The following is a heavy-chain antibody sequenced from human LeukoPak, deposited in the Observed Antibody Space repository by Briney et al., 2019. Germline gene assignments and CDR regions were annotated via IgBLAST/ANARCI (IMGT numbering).Heavy chain of an antibody. Sequence: PGRSLRLSCAPSGIAFSSYGMHWVRQAPGKGLEWVAIISYDGSNKYYADSVEGRFTISRDNSKNTLYLQMSSLRAEDTAVYYCAKDLVPATAHEYYYYGMDVWGQGTTVTVSS. CDR1: GIAFSSYG. CDR2: ISYDGSNK. V-gene: IGHV3-30*18. D-gene: IGHD2-2*01. J-gene: IGHJ6*02. CDR3: AKDLVPATAHEYYYYGMDV.